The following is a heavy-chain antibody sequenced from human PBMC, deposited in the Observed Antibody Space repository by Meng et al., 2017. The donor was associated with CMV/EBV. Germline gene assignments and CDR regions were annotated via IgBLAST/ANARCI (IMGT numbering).Heavy chain of an antibody. CDR1: GWSFSGYY. V-gene: IGHV4-34*01. CDR3: ARRKGSPRIMITFGGVSDAFDI. D-gene: IGHD3-16*01. Sequence: GSLRLSCAVYGWSFSGYYWSWICQPPGKGLEWIGEINHSGSTNYNPSLKSRVTISVDTTKNQFTLKLSSVTAADTAVYYCARRKGSPRIMITFGGVSDAFDIWGQGTMVTVSS. CDR2: INHSGST. J-gene: IGHJ3*02.